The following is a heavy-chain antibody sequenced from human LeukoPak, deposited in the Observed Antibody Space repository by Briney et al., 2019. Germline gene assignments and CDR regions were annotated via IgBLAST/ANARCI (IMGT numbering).Heavy chain of an antibody. D-gene: IGHD1-26*01. CDR3: AKAGVSYAFEI. V-gene: IGHV3-23*01. J-gene: IGHJ3*02. CDR1: GLTFSSYA. Sequence: PGGSLRLSCAASGLTFSSYAMSWVRQAPGKGLEWVSAISAGGGSTYYADSVKGRFTISRDNSKNTLYLQMNSLRVEDTAVYFCAKAGVSYAFEIWGQGTMVTVSS. CDR2: ISAGGGST.